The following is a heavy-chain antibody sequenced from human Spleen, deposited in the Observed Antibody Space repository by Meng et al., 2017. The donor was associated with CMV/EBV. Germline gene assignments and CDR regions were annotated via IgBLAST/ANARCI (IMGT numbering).Heavy chain of an antibody. CDR2: ISSGSTSI. V-gene: IGHV3-21*01. D-gene: IGHD1-26*01. J-gene: IGHJ4*02. CDR3: ARDIGGGATPGFDF. Sequence: GESLKISCAASGFTFNSYAMNWVRQAPGKGLAWVSSISSGSTSIFYADSVKGRFTISRDNAKNSLFLQMNSLKVEDTAVYYCARDIGGGATPGFDFWGQGILVTVSS. CDR1: GFTFNSYA.